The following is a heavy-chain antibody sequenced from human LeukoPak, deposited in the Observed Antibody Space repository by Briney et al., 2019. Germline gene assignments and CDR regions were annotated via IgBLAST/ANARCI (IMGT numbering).Heavy chain of an antibody. CDR2: ISGSGTTI. CDR1: GFTFNRYS. Sequence: GGSLRLSCAASGFTFNRYSMSWVRQPPGKGLEWVSAISGSGTTIYYADSVKGRFTISRDNSKNTLYLQINSLRAEDTAVYYCAKDSGGTYFYYYYYMDVWGKGTTVTVS. CDR3: AKDSGGTYFYYYYYMDV. V-gene: IGHV3-23*01. D-gene: IGHD1-26*01. J-gene: IGHJ6*03.